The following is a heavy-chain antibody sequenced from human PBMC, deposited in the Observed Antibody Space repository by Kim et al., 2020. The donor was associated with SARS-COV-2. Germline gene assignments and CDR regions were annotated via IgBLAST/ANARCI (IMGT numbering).Heavy chain of an antibody. CDR3: ARDRGYGPFDY. CDR2: IYHTGSG. V-gene: IGHV4-59*01. Sequence: SETLSLTCTVSNGSIGTFYWSWIRQPPGKGLEYIGYIYHTGSGNYNPSLKSRVTMSVDTSKNQFSLHLTSVTAADTAVYYCARDRGYGPFDYWGQEPWSP. J-gene: IGHJ4*01. CDR1: NGSIGTFY. D-gene: IGHD5-18*01.